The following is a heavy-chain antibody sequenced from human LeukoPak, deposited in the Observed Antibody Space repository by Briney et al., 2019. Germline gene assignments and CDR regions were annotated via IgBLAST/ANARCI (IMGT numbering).Heavy chain of an antibody. CDR2: INAGNGNT. CDR3: AREIAAASSPRFGP. V-gene: IGHV1-3*01. D-gene: IGHD6-13*01. CDR1: GYTFARFA. Sequence: ASVKVSCKASGYTFARFAMHWVRQAPGQRLEWMGWINAGNGNTEYSQKFQGRLTIIRDTFASTVYMELSSLRSEDTAVYYCAREIAAASSPRFGPWGQGTLVTVSS. J-gene: IGHJ5*02.